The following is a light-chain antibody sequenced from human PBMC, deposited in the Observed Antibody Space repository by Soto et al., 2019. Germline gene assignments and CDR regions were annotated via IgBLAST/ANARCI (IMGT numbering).Light chain of an antibody. J-gene: IGLJ1*01. Sequence: QSVLTQPASVSGSPGQSITISCTGTSSDVGSYNLVSWYQQHPGKAPKLMIYEVSKRPSGVSNRFSGSKSGNTASLTISGLQAEDEADYYCCSYAVTLRVVGTVTKLPVL. CDR2: EVS. CDR1: SSDVGSYNL. CDR3: CSYAVTLRV. V-gene: IGLV2-23*02.